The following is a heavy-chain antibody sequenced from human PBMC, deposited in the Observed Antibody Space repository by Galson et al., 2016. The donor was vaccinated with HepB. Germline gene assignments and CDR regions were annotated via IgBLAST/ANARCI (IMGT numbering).Heavy chain of an antibody. V-gene: IGHV1-18*01. J-gene: IGHJ5*02. D-gene: IGHD5-12*01. CDR2: INAYNGNT. Sequence: TFTAYGISWVRQAPGQGLEWMGWINAYNGNTNYAQSFQGRVTMTTDTSTGTAYMELWNLRSDDTALYYCARVLGGYDFYPWGQGTLVTVSS. CDR1: TFTAYG. CDR3: ARVLGGYDFYP.